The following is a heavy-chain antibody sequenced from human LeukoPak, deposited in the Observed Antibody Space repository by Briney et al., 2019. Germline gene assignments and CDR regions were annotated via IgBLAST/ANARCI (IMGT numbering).Heavy chain of an antibody. CDR1: GFTFSSYG. D-gene: IGHD3-10*01. Sequence: GGSLRLSCAASGFTFSSYGMHWVRQAPGKGLEWLAFIRYDGSNKYYADSVKGRFTISRDNSKNTLYLQMNSLRAEDTAVYYCAKGVREYYYYMDVWGKGTTVTVSS. J-gene: IGHJ6*03. V-gene: IGHV3-30*02. CDR2: IRYDGSNK. CDR3: AKGVREYYYYMDV.